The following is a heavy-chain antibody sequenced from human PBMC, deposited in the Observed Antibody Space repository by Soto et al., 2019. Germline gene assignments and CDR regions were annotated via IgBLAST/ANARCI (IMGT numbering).Heavy chain of an antibody. CDR3: ARGGSGYDYYFDY. D-gene: IGHD5-12*01. CDR2: IYYSGST. J-gene: IGHJ4*02. V-gene: IGHV4-59*01. Sequence: QVQLQESGPGLVKPSETLSLTCTVSGGSISSYYWSWIRQPPGKGLEWIGYIYYSGSTNYNPSLKSRVTISVDTSKNQFSLKLSSVTAADTAVYYCARGGSGYDYYFDYWGQGTLVTVSS. CDR1: GGSISSYY.